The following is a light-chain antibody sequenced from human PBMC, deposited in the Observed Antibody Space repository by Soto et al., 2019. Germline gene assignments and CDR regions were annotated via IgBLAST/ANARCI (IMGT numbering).Light chain of an antibody. CDR2: GAS. V-gene: IGKV3-20*01. CDR1: QSVSSN. Sequence: EIVMPQSPATLSVSPGERATPSWRASQSVSSNVAWYQQKPGQAPRLLIDGASSRATDIPHRVSGSGSGTDFTLTSSRLEPEDFAVYDCQHFGRSPLTFGGGTKVDIK. J-gene: IGKJ4*01. CDR3: QHFGRSPLT.